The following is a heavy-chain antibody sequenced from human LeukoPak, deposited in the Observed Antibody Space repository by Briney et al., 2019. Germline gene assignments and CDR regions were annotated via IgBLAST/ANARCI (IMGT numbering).Heavy chain of an antibody. D-gene: IGHD2-15*01. J-gene: IGHJ4*02. Sequence: GASLKISCKGACYRTSYFWVAWARQLPGKGREWMGIIQTDESETTYSPSFQGRVIISADKSLNTAHLQWSSLTTSDTAIYYCAILMWRSWNSNLWSFDYWGQGTLVSVSS. CDR3: AILMWRSWNSNLWSFDY. V-gene: IGHV5-51*01. CDR2: IQTDESET. CDR1: CYRTSYFW.